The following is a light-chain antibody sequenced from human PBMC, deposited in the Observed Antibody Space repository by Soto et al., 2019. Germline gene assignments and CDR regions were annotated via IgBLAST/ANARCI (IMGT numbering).Light chain of an antibody. CDR1: QSVSSSY. CDR2: GES. J-gene: IGKJ1*01. V-gene: IGKV3-20*01. Sequence: LVGPQSPGTLSLSPGERAALACGAIQSVSSSYLAWYQQKPGQSPRLLMFGESNRATGIPARLSGSGCGSDFTRIIINLEPEEFAVYYFQQHSRGPPWTFSQGTKVDIK. CDR3: QQHSRGPPWT.